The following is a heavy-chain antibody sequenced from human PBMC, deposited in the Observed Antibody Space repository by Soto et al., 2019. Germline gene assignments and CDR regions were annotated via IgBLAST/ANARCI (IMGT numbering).Heavy chain of an antibody. V-gene: IGHV3-20*04. D-gene: IGHD3-10*01. Sequence: EVQLVESGGGVVRPGGSLRLSCAASGFTFDGYGMSWVRQAPGKGLEWVSAINWNGGSTGYADSVKGRFTISRDNAKNALYLQMNSLRAEDTALYSCARDLLVRGVTPFPLDYWGQGTLVTVSS. CDR1: GFTFDGYG. CDR2: INWNGGST. CDR3: ARDLLVRGVTPFPLDY. J-gene: IGHJ4*02.